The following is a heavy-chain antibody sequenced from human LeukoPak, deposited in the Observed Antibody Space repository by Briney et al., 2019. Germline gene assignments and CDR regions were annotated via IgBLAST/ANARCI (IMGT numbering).Heavy chain of an antibody. Sequence: GGSLRLSCAASGFTFSSYSMNWVRHAPGEGLEWVSSIITSIPYIYYADSVKELFTIPRDNAKHSLYLQMNSLRAEDTAVYYCARAPGYRRFLDYWGQGTLVIVSS. V-gene: IGHV3-21*01. CDR3: ARAPGYRRFLDY. CDR2: IITSIPYI. D-gene: IGHD6-13*01. J-gene: IGHJ4*02. CDR1: GFTFSSYS.